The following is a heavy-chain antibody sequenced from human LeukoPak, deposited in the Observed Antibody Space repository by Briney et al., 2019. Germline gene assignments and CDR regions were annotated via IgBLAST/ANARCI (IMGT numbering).Heavy chain of an antibody. V-gene: IGHV3-30*02. D-gene: IGHD3-22*01. Sequence: GGSLRLSCAASGFSFSSYGMYWVRQAPGKGLEWVAFIRYDGSKKYYADSVKGRFTISRDNSKNTLNLQMNSLRAEDTAVYYCAKDDYDSSGYYTFDYWGQGTLVTVSS. J-gene: IGHJ4*02. CDR3: AKDDYDSSGYYTFDY. CDR2: IRYDGSKK. CDR1: GFSFSSYG.